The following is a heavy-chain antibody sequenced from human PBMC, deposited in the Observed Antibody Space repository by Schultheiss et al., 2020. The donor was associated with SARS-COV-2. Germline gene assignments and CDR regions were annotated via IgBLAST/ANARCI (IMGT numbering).Heavy chain of an antibody. CDR2: ISYDGSNK. D-gene: IGHD2-2*02. Sequence: GESLKISFAASGFTFSSYGMHWVRQAPGKGLEWVAVISYDGSNKYYADSVKGRFTISRDNSKNTLYLQMNSLRAEDTAVYYCARSRGYCSSTSCYTGGTPRSRVAYWFDPWGQGSLVTVSS. V-gene: IGHV3-30*03. J-gene: IGHJ5*02. CDR3: ARSRGYCSSTSCYTGGTPRSRVAYWFDP. CDR1: GFTFSSYG.